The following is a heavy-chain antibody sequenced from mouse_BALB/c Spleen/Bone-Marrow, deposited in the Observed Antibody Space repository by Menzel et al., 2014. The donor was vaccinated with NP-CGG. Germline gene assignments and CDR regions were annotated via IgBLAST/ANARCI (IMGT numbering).Heavy chain of an antibody. J-gene: IGHJ1*01. V-gene: IGHV1S81*02. CDR3: ARSPGYWYFDV. CDR2: INPSNGGT. Sequence: QAQLKDSGAELVRPGVSVKLSCKASGYTFTSYWMHWIKQRPEQGLERIGEINPSNGGTNYNEKFKSKATLTVDKSSSTAYTQLSSLTSEDSAVYYCARSPGYWYFDVWGAGTTVTVSS. CDR1: GYTFTSYW.